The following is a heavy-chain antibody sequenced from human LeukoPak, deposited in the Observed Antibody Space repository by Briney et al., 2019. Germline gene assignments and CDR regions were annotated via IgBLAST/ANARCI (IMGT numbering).Heavy chain of an antibody. J-gene: IGHJ4*02. D-gene: IGHD3-22*01. CDR3: AKEGITMIVVAAYYFDY. V-gene: IGHV3-23*01. CDR2: INGSGGST. Sequence: GGSLRLSCSAYGFTFSSYAMSWVRRAPGKGLEWVSAINGSGGSTYYADSVKGRFTISRDNSKNTLYLQMNSLRAEDTAVYYCAKEGITMIVVAAYYFDYWGQGTLVTVSS. CDR1: GFTFSSYA.